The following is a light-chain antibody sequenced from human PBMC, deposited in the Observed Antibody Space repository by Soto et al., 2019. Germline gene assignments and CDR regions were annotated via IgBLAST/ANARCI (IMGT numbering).Light chain of an antibody. CDR2: EVS. CDR3: SSYTSSSTLYV. CDR1: SSDVGGYNY. J-gene: IGLJ1*01. Sequence: QSALTQPASVSGSPGQSITISCPGTSSDVGGYNYVSWYQQHPGKAPKLMIYEVSNRPSGVSSRFSGSNSGNTASLTISGLQAEDEADYYCSSYTSSSTLYVFGTGTKVTVL. V-gene: IGLV2-14*01.